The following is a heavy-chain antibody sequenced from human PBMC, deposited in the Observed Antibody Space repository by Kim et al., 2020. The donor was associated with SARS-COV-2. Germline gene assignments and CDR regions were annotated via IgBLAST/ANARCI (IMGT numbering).Heavy chain of an antibody. J-gene: IGHJ4*02. CDR3: ARGKGREGCFDY. D-gene: IGHD3-10*01. CDR1: GYSISSGYY. V-gene: IGHV4-38-2*02. CDR2: IYHSGST. Sequence: SETLSLTCTVSGYSISSGYYWGWIRQPPGKGLEWIGSIYHSGSTYYNPSLKSRVTISVDTSKNQFSLKLSSVTAADTAVYYCARGKGREGCFDYWGQGTLVTVSS.